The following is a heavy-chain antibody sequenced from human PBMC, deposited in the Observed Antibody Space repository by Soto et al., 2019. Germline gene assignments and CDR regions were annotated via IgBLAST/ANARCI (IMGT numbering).Heavy chain of an antibody. D-gene: IGHD6-6*01. V-gene: IGHV1-2*02. CDR1: GYTFTDYY. Sequence: ASVNVSCKSSGYTFTDYYIHWVRQAPGQGLEWMGWINPNSGGTNYTQKFQGRVTMTRDTSISTAYMELSRLRSDDTAVYYCARVYGKTIAARPVWFDPWGQGTLVTVSS. J-gene: IGHJ5*02. CDR2: INPNSGGT. CDR3: ARVYGKTIAARPVWFDP.